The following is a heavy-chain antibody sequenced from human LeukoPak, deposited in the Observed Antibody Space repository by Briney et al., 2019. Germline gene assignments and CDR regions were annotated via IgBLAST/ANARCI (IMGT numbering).Heavy chain of an antibody. CDR3: ARPKESIFGVTLYGMDV. D-gene: IGHD3-3*01. CDR1: GYTFTSYG. CDR2: ISAYNGNT. J-gene: IGHJ6*02. Sequence: ASVKVSCKASGYTFTSYGISWVRQAPGQGLEWMGWISAYNGNTNYAQKLQGRVTMTTDTSTSTAYMGLRSLRSDDTAVYYCARPKESIFGVTLYGMDVWGQGTTVTVSS. V-gene: IGHV1-18*01.